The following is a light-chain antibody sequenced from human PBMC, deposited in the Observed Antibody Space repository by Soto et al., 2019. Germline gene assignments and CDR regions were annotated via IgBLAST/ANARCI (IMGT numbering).Light chain of an antibody. V-gene: IGLV1-44*01. CDR3: AAWDDSLNGVV. Sequence: QSVLTQPPSASGTPGQRVTTSCSGSSSNIGSNTVNWYQQLPGTAPKLLIYSYNQRPSGVPDRFSGSKSGTSASLAISGLQSEDEADYYCAAWDDSLNGVVFGGGTKLTVL. CDR2: SYN. J-gene: IGLJ2*01. CDR1: SSNIGSNT.